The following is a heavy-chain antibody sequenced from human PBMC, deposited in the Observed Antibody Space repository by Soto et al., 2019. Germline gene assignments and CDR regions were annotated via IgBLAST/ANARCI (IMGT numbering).Heavy chain of an antibody. J-gene: IGHJ4*02. V-gene: IGHV3-48*01. D-gene: IGHD3-16*02. Sequence: GGSLRLSCAASGFTFSSYSMNWVRQAPGKGLEWVSYISSSSSTIYYADSVKGRFTISRDNAKNSLYLQMNSLRAEDTAVYYCARSMITFGGAIWGYDYWGQGTLVTVSS. CDR1: GFTFSSYS. CDR2: ISSSSSTI. CDR3: ARSMITFGGAIWGYDY.